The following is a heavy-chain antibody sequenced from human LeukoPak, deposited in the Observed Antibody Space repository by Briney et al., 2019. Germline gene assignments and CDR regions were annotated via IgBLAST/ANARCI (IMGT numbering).Heavy chain of an antibody. CDR2: IYYSGST. CDR3: ARDYYDSSGYYEVY. V-gene: IGHV4-59*12. CDR1: GGSISSYY. D-gene: IGHD3-22*01. J-gene: IGHJ4*02. Sequence: SETLSLTCTVSGGSISSYYWSWIRQPPGKGLEWIGYIYYSGSTNYNPSLKSRVTMSVDTSKNQFSLKLSSVTAADTAVYYCARDYYDSSGYYEVYWGQGTLVTVSS.